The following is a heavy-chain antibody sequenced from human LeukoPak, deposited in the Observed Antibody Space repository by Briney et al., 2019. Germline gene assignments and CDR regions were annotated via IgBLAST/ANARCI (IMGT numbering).Heavy chain of an antibody. CDR3: AREDSGWYVDY. V-gene: IGHV1-2*02. Sequence: GATVKVSCKASGYTFTDYYMHWVRQAPGQGLEWMGWIKPNSAGTNYAQKFEGRVTMTRDTSISTAYMELSRLRSDDTAVYYCAREDSGWYVDYWGQGTLVTVSS. CDR2: IKPNSAGT. CDR1: GYTFTDYY. D-gene: IGHD6-19*01. J-gene: IGHJ4*02.